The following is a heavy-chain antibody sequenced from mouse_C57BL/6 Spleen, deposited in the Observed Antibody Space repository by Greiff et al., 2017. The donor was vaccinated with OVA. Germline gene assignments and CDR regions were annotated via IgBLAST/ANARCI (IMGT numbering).Heavy chain of an antibody. CDR3: TTPTVHYFDY. V-gene: IGHV14-1*01. Sequence: VQLKQSGAELVRPGASVKLSCTASGFTIKDYYMHWVKQRPEQGLEWIGRIDPEDGDTEYAPKFQGKATLTADKSSNTAYLQLSSLTSEDTAVYYCTTPTVHYFDYWGQGTTLTVSS. CDR1: GFTIKDYY. J-gene: IGHJ2*01. CDR2: IDPEDGDT. D-gene: IGHD1-1*01.